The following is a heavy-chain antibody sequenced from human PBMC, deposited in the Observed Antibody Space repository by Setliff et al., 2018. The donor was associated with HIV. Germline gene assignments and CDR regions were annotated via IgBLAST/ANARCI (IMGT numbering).Heavy chain of an antibody. CDR2: IYYSGST. V-gene: IGHV4-31*03. CDR1: GGSIRSGGYY. J-gene: IGHJ2*01. D-gene: IGHD3-22*01. CDR3: ARDSPYDDTGYKFWYFDL. Sequence: SETLSLTCTVSGGSIRSGGYYWSWIRQHPGKGLEWIGYIYYSGSTYYNPSLKSRVTIFIDTSKNQFSLKLTSVTAADTAVYFCARDSPYDDTGYKFWYFDLWGRGTLVTVSS.